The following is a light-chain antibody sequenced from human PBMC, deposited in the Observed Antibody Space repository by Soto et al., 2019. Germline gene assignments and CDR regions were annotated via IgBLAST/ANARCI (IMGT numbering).Light chain of an antibody. J-gene: IGKJ1*01. Sequence: EIVLTQSPGTLSLSPGERATLSCRTSQSISSSYLAWYQQQPGQAPRLLIYGTSSRATGIPDRFSGSGSGTDFTLTISSLEPEDFAVYYCQQRSNWPWTFGQGTKVDIK. CDR2: GTS. CDR3: QQRSNWPWT. V-gene: IGKV3D-20*02. CDR1: QSISSSY.